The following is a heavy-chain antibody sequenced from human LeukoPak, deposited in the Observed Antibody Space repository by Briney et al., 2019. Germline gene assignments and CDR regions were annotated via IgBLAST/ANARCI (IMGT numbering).Heavy chain of an antibody. J-gene: IGHJ4*02. D-gene: IGHD1-26*01. CDR2: IRYDGSNK. V-gene: IGHV3-30*02. Sequence: GGSLRLSCAASGFTFSSYGMHWVRQAPGKGLGWVAFIRYDGSNKYYADSVKGRFTISRDNSKNALYLQMNSLRAEDTAVYYCAKDLSSSGSYSSVDYWGQGTLVTVSS. CDR1: GFTFSSYG. CDR3: AKDLSSSGSYSSVDY.